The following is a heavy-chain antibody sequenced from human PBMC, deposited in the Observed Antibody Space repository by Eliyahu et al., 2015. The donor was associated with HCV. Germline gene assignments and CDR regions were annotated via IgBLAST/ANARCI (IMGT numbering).Heavy chain of an antibody. Sequence: EVQLVESGGGLVQPGRSLRLSCAASGFTFDDYAMHWVRQAPGKGLEWVSGISWNSDTIDYADSVKGRFTISRDNAKNSLYLQMNSLRAEDTALYYCAKCSSTWSGSYYCYMDVWGKGTTVTVSS. D-gene: IGHD6-13*01. CDR3: AKCSSTWSGSYYCYMDV. CDR2: ISWNSDTI. J-gene: IGHJ6*03. V-gene: IGHV3-9*01. CDR1: GFTFDDYA.